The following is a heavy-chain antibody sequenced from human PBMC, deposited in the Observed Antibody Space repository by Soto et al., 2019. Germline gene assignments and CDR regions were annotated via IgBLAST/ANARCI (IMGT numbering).Heavy chain of an antibody. Sequence: SETLSLTCTVSGGSIYRSGYYWGWIREPPGRGLEWIGKIDYNGVTYSNPSLKSRVTISRDTSKNQFSLKLTSVTAADTALYYCGKVLVGATGHTDSDSWGPGTLVTVSS. D-gene: IGHD2-15*01. CDR1: GGSIYRSGYY. J-gene: IGHJ4*02. CDR3: GKVLVGATGHTDSDS. CDR2: IDYNGVT. V-gene: IGHV4-39*01.